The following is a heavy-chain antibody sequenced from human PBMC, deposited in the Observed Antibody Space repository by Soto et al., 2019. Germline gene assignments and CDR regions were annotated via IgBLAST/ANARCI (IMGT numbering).Heavy chain of an antibody. D-gene: IGHD3-3*01. CDR1: GYTFTSYG. CDR3: ARDILEWLLSRGHYYYGMDV. CDR2: ISAYNGNT. V-gene: IGHV1-18*04. Sequence: QVQLVQSGAEVKKPGASVKVSCKASGYTFTSYGISWVRQAPGQGLEWMGWISAYNGNTNYAQKLQGGVTMTTDTSKGTAYMELRSLRSADTAMYYCARDILEWLLSRGHYYYGMDVWGHGTTVTVSS. J-gene: IGHJ6*02.